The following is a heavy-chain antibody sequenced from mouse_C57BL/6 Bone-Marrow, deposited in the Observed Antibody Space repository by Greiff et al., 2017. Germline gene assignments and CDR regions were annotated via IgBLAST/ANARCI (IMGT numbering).Heavy chain of an antibody. CDR3: ARWKGAWFAY. CDR1: GYTFTSYT. V-gene: IGHV1-4*01. Sequence: VQLHQSGAELARPGASVKMSCKASGYTFTSYTMHWVKQRPGQGLEWIGYINPSSGYTKYNQKFQDKATLTADKSASTAYMKRSSLTSEDSAVYYCARWKGAWFAYWGQGTLVTVSA. CDR2: INPSSGYT. J-gene: IGHJ3*01.